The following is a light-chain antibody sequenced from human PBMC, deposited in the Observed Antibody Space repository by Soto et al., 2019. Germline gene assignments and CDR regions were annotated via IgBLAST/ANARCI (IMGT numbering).Light chain of an antibody. CDR3: QQSYSTPPD. CDR2: AAS. V-gene: IGKV1-39*01. CDR1: QSISTY. Sequence: DFQLTQSPSSLSASVGDRVTITCRAGQSISTYLNWYQQKPGKAPKLLIYAASSLQSGVPSRFSGSGSGTDFTLTISSLQPEDFATYYCQQSYSTPPDFGRGTKLEIK. J-gene: IGKJ2*01.